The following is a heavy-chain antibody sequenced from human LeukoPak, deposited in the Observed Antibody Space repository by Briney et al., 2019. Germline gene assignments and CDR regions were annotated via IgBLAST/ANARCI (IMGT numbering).Heavy chain of an antibody. D-gene: IGHD5-12*01. CDR2: IYPGDSDT. Sequence: GESLQISCQGSGYSFTSYWIGWVRQMPGKGLEWMGIIYPGDSDTRYSPSFQGQVTISADKSISAAYLQWSSLKASDTAMYYCARRPRGYSGYDPPSHFDYWGRGTLVTVSS. CDR3: ARRPRGYSGYDPPSHFDY. J-gene: IGHJ4*02. V-gene: IGHV5-51*01. CDR1: GYSFTSYW.